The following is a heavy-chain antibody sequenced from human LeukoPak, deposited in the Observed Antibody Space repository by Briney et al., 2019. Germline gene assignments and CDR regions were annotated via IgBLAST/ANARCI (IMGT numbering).Heavy chain of an antibody. V-gene: IGHV3-15*01. J-gene: IGHJ4*02. Sequence: PGGSLRLSCAASGFTFTKAWMNWVRQAPGKGLEWVGRKSTIDGGTTDFLAPVKDRFTISRDDSKDTVSLQMNSLKIEDTAVYYCAAGTGKSDFDHWGQGTLVTVSS. CDR2: KSTIDGGTT. CDR1: GFTFTKAW. D-gene: IGHD1-1*01. CDR3: AAGTGKSDFDH.